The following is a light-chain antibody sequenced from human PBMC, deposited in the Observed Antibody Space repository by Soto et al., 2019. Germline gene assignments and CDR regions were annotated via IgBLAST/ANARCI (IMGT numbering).Light chain of an antibody. V-gene: IGKV3-20*01. J-gene: IGKJ1*01. Sequence: EIVLMQSPGTLSLSPGEGATLSCRASQSVNSNYLAWYQQKPGQAPTVLIFDTSRRATGVPDRFSGSGSGTDFTLTISSLQPDDFATYYCQQYNSYSEWTFGQGTKVEIK. CDR2: DTS. CDR3: QQYNSYSEWT. CDR1: QSVNSNY.